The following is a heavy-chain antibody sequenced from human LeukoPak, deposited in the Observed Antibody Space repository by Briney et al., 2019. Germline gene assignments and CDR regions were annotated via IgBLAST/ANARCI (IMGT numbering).Heavy chain of an antibody. CDR2: IYPGDSDT. J-gene: IGHJ3*02. D-gene: IGHD5-18*01. V-gene: IGHV5-51*01. Sequence: GESLKISCKGSGYSFTSYWIGWVRQMPGKGLEWMGIIYPGDSDTRYSPSFQGQVTISADKSISTAYLQWSSLKASDTAMYYCARGSAWGYSWSAAFDIWGQGTMVTVSS. CDR3: ARGSAWGYSWSAAFDI. CDR1: GYSFTSYW.